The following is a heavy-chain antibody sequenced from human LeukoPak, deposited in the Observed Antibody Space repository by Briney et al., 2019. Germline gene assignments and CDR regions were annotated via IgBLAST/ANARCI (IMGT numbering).Heavy chain of an antibody. CDR2: IYYSGST. CDR3: ARHGRRGIAARPVYYYYYGMDV. J-gene: IGHJ6*02. D-gene: IGHD6-6*01. CDR1: GGSISSYY. V-gene: IGHV4-59*08. Sequence: PSETLSLTCTVSGGSISSYYWSWIRQPPGKGLEWIGYIYYSGSTNYNPSLKSRVTISVDTSKNQFSLKLSSVTAADTAVYYCARHGRRGIAARPVYYYYYGMDVWGQGTTVNV.